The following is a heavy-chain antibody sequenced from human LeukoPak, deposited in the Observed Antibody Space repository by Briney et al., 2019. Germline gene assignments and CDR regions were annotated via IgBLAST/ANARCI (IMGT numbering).Heavy chain of an antibody. CDR2: ISGTGDST. J-gene: IGHJ6*02. CDR1: GFTFITYA. Sequence: PGGSLRLSCAASGFTFITYAMNWVRQAPGKGLEWVSAISGTGDSTYYADSVKGRFTISRDNSKNTLYLQMNSLRADDTAVYYCAKEIVGVKKDVRGQGTTVTVSS. D-gene: IGHD1-26*01. CDR3: AKEIVGVKKDV. V-gene: IGHV3-23*01.